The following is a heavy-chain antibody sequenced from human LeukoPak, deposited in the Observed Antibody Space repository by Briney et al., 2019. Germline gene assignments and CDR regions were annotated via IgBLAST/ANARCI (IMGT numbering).Heavy chain of an antibody. Sequence: GGSLRLSCAASGFAFRSYAMSWVRQIPGKGLEWVSDISGSGGTTYYADSVKGRFSISRDNSKNTLYLQMNSMTAEDTAVYYCAKDVGYCSTTSCYMFDYWGQGTLVTVSS. V-gene: IGHV3-23*01. CDR2: ISGSGGTT. CDR1: GFAFRSYA. D-gene: IGHD2-2*02. CDR3: AKDVGYCSTTSCYMFDY. J-gene: IGHJ4*02.